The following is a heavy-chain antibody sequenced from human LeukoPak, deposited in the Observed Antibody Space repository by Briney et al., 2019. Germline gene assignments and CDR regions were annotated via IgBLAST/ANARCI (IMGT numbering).Heavy chain of an antibody. Sequence: SETLSLTCAVYGGSFSGYYWSWIRQPPVKGLEWIGEINHSGSTNYNPSLKSRVTISVDTSKNQFSLKLSSVTAADTAVYYCARASIAARDAFDIWGQGTMVTVSS. CDR1: GGSFSGYY. CDR2: INHSGST. J-gene: IGHJ3*02. CDR3: ARASIAARDAFDI. V-gene: IGHV4-34*01. D-gene: IGHD6-6*01.